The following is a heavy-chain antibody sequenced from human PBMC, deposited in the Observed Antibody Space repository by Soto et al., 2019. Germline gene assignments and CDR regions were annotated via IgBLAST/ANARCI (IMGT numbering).Heavy chain of an antibody. CDR3: SRDLRSGYGGGPYGMDI. D-gene: IGHD5-18*01. Sequence: YSVWVSCRASGGTFSSDAISWVRQAPGEGLEGMGGIIPIFGTANYAQKFQGRVTMTADESTSTAYMGLSSLRSEDTAVYYSSRDLRSGYGGGPYGMDIWGQRTTVTDSS. CDR2: IIPIFGTA. CDR1: GGTFSSDA. V-gene: IGHV1-69*13. J-gene: IGHJ6*02.